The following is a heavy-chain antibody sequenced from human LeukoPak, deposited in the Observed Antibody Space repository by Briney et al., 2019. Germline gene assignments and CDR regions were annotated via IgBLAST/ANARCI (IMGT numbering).Heavy chain of an antibody. Sequence: LPGGSLRLSCAASGFTISTYGMSWVRQAPGKGLEWVSSISGGTTYYADSVKGRFTISRDNSKNTVSLQMNSLTAEDTAVYYCGRGGSTGSWFNYWGQGTLVTVSS. V-gene: IGHV3-23*01. CDR1: GFTISTYG. CDR2: ISGGTT. CDR3: GRGGSTGSWFNY. J-gene: IGHJ4*02. D-gene: IGHD6-13*01.